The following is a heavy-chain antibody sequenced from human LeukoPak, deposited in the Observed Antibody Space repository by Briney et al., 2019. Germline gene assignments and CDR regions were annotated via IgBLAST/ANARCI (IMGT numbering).Heavy chain of an antibody. V-gene: IGHV4-31*03. CDR1: GGSISSGGYY. D-gene: IGHD3-3*01. CDR3: ARLQREYDCWSGPLYNWFDP. Sequence: PSQTLSLTCTVSGGSISSGGYYWSWIRQHPGKGLGWIGYIYYSGSTYYHPSLKSRVTLPVDTSKNQFSLKLSSVTAAETAVYYCARLQREYDCWSGPLYNWFDPWGQGTLVTVSS. J-gene: IGHJ5*02. CDR2: IYYSGST.